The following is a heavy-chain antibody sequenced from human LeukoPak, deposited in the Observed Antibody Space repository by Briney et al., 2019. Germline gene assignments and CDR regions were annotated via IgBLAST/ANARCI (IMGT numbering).Heavy chain of an antibody. CDR1: GDSISNHY. J-gene: IGHJ4*02. V-gene: IGHV4-59*11. Sequence: SETLSLTCSVSGDSISNHYWSWIRKSPGKGLGCIGFVYYSGSTNYNPSLMNRVIISVDTSKNQFSLKVTSVTAPDTAVYYCARRPFWGSDCSSPYFDHGGQGTLVTVSS. CDR2: VYYSGST. D-gene: IGHD2-21*02. CDR3: ARRPFWGSDCSSPYFDH.